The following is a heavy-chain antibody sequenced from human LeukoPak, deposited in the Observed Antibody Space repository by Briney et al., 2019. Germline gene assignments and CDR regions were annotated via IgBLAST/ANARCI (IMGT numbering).Heavy chain of an antibody. J-gene: IGHJ4*02. CDR1: GFTFSRYS. Sequence: GGSLRLSCAASGFTFSRYSMNWVRQAPGKGLEWVSSISGSSIYKYYADSVKGRFTISGDNAKNSLYLQMNSLRAEDTAVYYCARDFYDSSGYYYDYWGQGTLVTVSS. CDR3: ARDFYDSSGYYYDY. CDR2: ISGSSIYK. D-gene: IGHD3-22*01. V-gene: IGHV3-21*01.